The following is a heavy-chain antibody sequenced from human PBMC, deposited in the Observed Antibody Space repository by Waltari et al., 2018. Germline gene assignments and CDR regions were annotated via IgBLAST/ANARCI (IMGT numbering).Heavy chain of an antibody. CDR3: ATHGRELYYYYMDV. V-gene: IGHV3-20*03. J-gene: IGHJ6*03. D-gene: IGHD1-7*01. Sequence: GYADSVKGRFTISRDNAKNSLYLQMNSLRAEDTALYYCATHGRELYYYYMDVWGKGTTVTVSS.